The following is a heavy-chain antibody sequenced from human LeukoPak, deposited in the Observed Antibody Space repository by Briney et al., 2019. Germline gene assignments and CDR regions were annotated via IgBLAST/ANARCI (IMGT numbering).Heavy chain of an antibody. CDR3: ARGRRYFDWLSKQPLFDY. J-gene: IGHJ4*02. Sequence: SETLSLTCTVSGGSISSGSYYWSWIRQPAGKGLEWIGRIYTSGSTNYNPSLKSRVTISVDTSKNQFSLKLSSVTAADTAVYYCARGRRYFDWLSKQPLFDYWGQGTLVTVSS. D-gene: IGHD3-9*01. CDR2: IYTSGST. CDR1: GGSISSGSYY. V-gene: IGHV4-61*02.